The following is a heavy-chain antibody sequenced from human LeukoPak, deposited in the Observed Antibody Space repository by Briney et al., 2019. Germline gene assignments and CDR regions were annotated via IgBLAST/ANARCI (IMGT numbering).Heavy chain of an antibody. CDR3: ARSVDTAMAHFDY. D-gene: IGHD5-18*01. J-gene: IGHJ4*02. CDR2: ISGSGGST. Sequence: GGSLRLSCAASGFTFSSYAMSWVRQAPGKGLEWVSAISGSGGSTYYADSVKGRFTISRDNAKNSLYLQMNSLRAEDTAVYYCARSVDTAMAHFDYWGQGTLVTVSS. V-gene: IGHV3-23*01. CDR1: GFTFSSYA.